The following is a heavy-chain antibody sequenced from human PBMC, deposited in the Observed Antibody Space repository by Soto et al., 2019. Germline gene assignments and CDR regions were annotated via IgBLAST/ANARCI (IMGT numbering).Heavy chain of an antibody. CDR1: GYTFTGYY. J-gene: IGHJ3*01. V-gene: IGHV1-2*02. D-gene: IGHD2-2*01. CDR2: INPNSGGT. CDR3: ARVVPAAMAVAGPLVPG. Sequence: GASVKVSCKASGYTFTGYYMHWLRQAPGQGLEWMGWINPNSGGTNYAQKFQGRVTMTRDTSISTAYMELSRLRSDDTAVYYCARVVPAAMAVAGPLVPGWGQGTMVTVSS.